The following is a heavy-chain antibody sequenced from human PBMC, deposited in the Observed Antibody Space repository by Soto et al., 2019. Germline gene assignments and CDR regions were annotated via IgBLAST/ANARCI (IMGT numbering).Heavy chain of an antibody. Sequence: PSETLSLTCTVSGGSISSYYWSWIRQPPGKGLEWIGYIYYSGSTNYNPSLKSRVTISVDTSKNQFSLKLSSVTAADTAVYYCARGGSMVRGVSSVADEYYFDYWGQGTLVTVSS. V-gene: IGHV4-59*08. CDR2: IYYSGST. J-gene: IGHJ4*02. D-gene: IGHD3-10*01. CDR1: GGSISSYY. CDR3: ARGGSMVRGVSSVADEYYFDY.